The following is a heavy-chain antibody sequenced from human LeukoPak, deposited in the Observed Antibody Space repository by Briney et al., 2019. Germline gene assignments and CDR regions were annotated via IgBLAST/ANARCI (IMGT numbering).Heavy chain of an antibody. Sequence: PSETLSLTCTVSGYSISSGYYWGWIRQPPGKGLEWIGSIYHSGSTYYNPSLKSRVTISVDTSKNQFSLKLSSVTAADTAVYYCASFGGSTGFDPWGQGTLVTVSS. CDR1: GYSISSGYY. CDR2: IYHSGST. V-gene: IGHV4-38-2*02. J-gene: IGHJ5*02. CDR3: ASFGGSTGFDP. D-gene: IGHD3-10*01.